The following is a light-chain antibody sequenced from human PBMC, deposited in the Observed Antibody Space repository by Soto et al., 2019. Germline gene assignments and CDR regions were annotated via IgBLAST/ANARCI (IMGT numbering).Light chain of an antibody. CDR2: AAS. V-gene: IGKV1-39*01. Sequence: DIQMTQSPSSLSASVEDRVIITCRASQSISNHLNWYQQKPGKAPKLLIFAASSLQSGVPSRFSGSRSGQELTLTTSSLQPEDFATYSLKQSYSSHRTLGRGT. CDR3: KQSYSSHRT. CDR1: QSISNH. J-gene: IGKJ4*02.